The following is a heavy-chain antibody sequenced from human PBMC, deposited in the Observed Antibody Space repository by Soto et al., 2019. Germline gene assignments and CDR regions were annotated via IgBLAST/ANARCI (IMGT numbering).Heavy chain of an antibody. J-gene: IGHJ4*02. CDR3: ARIGGYHGPLDY. D-gene: IGHD3-16*02. Sequence: SETLSLTCSVSGVSIGSYFWTWIRQPPGRGLEWIGYTYHRGSTNYSPSLKSRVAIALDTSENQFSLKVSSVTAADTAVYYCARIGGYHGPLDYWGQGTPVTVSS. CDR2: TYHRGST. V-gene: IGHV4-59*01. CDR1: GVSIGSYF.